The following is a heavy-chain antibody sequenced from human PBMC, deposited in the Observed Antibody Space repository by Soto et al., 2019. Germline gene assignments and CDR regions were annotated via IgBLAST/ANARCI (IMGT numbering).Heavy chain of an antibody. CDR2: ISVAGDRT. Sequence: GGSLRLSCAASGFTFSAYAMNWVRQAPGKGLEWVSAISVAGDRTYYADSVKGRFTISRDNSRNTLYLQMNSLRAEDTAIYYCAKTTVVTTVTTYFDYWGQGTLVTVSS. V-gene: IGHV3-23*01. D-gene: IGHD4-17*01. J-gene: IGHJ4*02. CDR1: GFTFSAYA. CDR3: AKTTVVTTVTTYFDY.